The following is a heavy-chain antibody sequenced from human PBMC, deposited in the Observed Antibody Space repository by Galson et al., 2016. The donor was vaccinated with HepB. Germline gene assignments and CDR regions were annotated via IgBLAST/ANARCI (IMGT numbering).Heavy chain of an antibody. Sequence: SCAASGFTFHNYAMHWVRQAPGKGLEWVAVIWFDGSYKYYADSVKGRFTISRDNSKNTLYLQMSSLRAEDTAVYYCARSYCSGGDCYGEHYYGMDVWGQGTTVTVSS. CDR2: IWFDGSYK. D-gene: IGHD2-15*01. CDR3: ARSYCSGGDCYGEHYYGMDV. V-gene: IGHV3-33*01. CDR1: GFTFHNYA. J-gene: IGHJ6*02.